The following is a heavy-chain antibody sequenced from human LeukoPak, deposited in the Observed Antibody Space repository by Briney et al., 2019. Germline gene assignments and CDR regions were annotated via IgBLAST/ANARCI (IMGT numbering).Heavy chain of an antibody. J-gene: IGHJ4*02. CDR2: LNEGGTFT. Sequence: GGSLRLSCAASGFTFSSFSMNWVRQAPGKGLVWVSRLNEGGTFTTYADSVKGRFTISRDNAKNTLYLQMNSLRDEDTAVYYCASDLSGPKDKWGRGTLVTVSS. D-gene: IGHD2/OR15-2a*01. CDR1: GFTFSSFS. V-gene: IGHV3-74*01. CDR3: ASDLSGPKDK.